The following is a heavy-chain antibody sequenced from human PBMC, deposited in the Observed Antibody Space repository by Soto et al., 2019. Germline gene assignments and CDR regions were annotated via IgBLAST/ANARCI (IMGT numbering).Heavy chain of an antibody. CDR3: ARHTIAEDIIAAPTRYYSGLDV. Sequence: GESLKISCKGSGYSFTSYWIGWVRQMPGKGLEWMGIIYPGDSDTRYSPSFQGQVTISADMSVSTAYLQWSSLTASDTAIYYCARHTIAEDIIAAPTRYYSGLDVWGQGTTVTVSS. J-gene: IGHJ6*02. CDR1: GYSFTSYW. D-gene: IGHD6-13*01. V-gene: IGHV5-51*01. CDR2: IYPGDSDT.